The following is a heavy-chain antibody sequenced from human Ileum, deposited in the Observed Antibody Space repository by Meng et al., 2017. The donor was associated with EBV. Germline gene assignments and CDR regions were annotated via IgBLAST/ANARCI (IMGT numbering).Heavy chain of an antibody. D-gene: IGHD3-16*01. Sequence: QFTVKRTGPTLVKPTQTLTVTCSFSRFSLSTNGLGVVWILEPPGKALEWLALIYYDDYQRYIPSLKTRLTITRVTSKSQVVLAMTNMDPVDTATYYCAHKPSGEDFFDYWGQGTLVTVSS. V-gene: IGHV2-5*02. CDR3: AHKPSGEDFFDY. J-gene: IGHJ4*02. CDR2: IYYDDYQ. CDR1: RFSLSTNGLG.